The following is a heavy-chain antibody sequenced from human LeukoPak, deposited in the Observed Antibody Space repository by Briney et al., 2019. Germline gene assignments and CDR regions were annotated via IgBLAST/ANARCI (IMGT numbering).Heavy chain of an antibody. V-gene: IGHV3-48*04. CDR2: ISGSGDTI. CDR3: ATPGGLDSDSAAAIDH. D-gene: IGHD6-25*01. J-gene: IGHJ4*02. CDR1: GFTFSSYS. Sequence: GGSLRLSCAASGFTFSSYSMNWVRQAPGKGLEWVSYISGSGDTIYYADSVKGRFTISRDSAKNSLYLQMNNLRAEDTAFYYCATPGGLDSDSAAAIDHWGQGTLVTVSS.